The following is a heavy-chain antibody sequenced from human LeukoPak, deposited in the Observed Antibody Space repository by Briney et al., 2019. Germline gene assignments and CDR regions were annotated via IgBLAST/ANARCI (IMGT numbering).Heavy chain of an antibody. Sequence: GRSLRHSCAASGFTFSSYAVHWVRQAPGKGLEGVAVISYDGSNKNYADSVKGRFTISRDHSKNTLYLQMNSLRADDTALYYCAKGQWLVPIDYWGQGTLVTVSS. V-gene: IGHV3-30-3*01. CDR3: AKGQWLVPIDY. CDR2: ISYDGSNK. J-gene: IGHJ4*02. CDR1: GFTFSSYA. D-gene: IGHD6-19*01.